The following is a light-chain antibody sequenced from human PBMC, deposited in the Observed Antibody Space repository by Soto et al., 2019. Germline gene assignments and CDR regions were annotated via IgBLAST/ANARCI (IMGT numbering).Light chain of an antibody. CDR2: GAS. CDR3: QQYKSWPRT. V-gene: IGKV3-15*01. Sequence: EIVMTQSPVTLSVTPGERATLSCRASQSVSSILAWYQQKPGQAPRLLIYGASTRAAGIPARFSGSGSGTEFTLTNSSLQYEDFAVYFCQQYKSWPRTFGQGTKVELK. CDR1: QSVSSI. J-gene: IGKJ1*01.